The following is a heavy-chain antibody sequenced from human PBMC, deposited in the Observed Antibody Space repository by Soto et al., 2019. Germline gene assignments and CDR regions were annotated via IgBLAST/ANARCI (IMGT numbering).Heavy chain of an antibody. Sequence: SETLSLTCTVSGGSISSGGYYWSWIRQHPGKGLEWIRYIYYIGSTYYNPSLKSRVTISVDTSKNQFSLKLSSVTAADTAVYYCARQYYDILTGVYYYYGMDVWGQGTTVTVSS. J-gene: IGHJ6*02. CDR3: ARQYYDILTGVYYYYGMDV. CDR1: GGSISSGGYY. V-gene: IGHV4-31*03. CDR2: IYYIGST. D-gene: IGHD3-9*01.